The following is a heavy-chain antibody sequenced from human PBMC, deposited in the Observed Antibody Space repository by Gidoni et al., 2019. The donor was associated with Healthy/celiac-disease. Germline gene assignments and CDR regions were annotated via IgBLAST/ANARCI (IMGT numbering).Heavy chain of an antibody. CDR2: IKSKTDGGTT. V-gene: IGHV3-15*01. Sequence: EVQLVESGGGLVKPGGSLRLSCAASGFTFSNAWMSWVRQAPGKGLEGVGRIKSKTDGGTTDYAAPVKGRFTNSKDDSKNTLYLQMNSLKTEDTAVYYCTTLIQGVVVVAAREDWFDPWGQGTLVTGSS. CDR3: TTLIQGVVVVAAREDWFDP. CDR1: GFTFSNAW. D-gene: IGHD2-15*01. J-gene: IGHJ5*02.